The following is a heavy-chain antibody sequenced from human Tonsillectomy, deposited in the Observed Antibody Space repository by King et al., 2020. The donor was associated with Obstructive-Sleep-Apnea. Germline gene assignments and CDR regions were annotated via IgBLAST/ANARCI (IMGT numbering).Heavy chain of an antibody. J-gene: IGHJ3*02. D-gene: IGHD3-22*01. V-gene: IGHV3-7*03. Sequence: VQLVESGGGLVQPGGSLRLSCAASGFTFGSYWMTWVRQAPGRGLEWVANIRQDESPKYYVDSVKGRFTISRDNAKNSLYLQMNSLRADDTAVYYCARDRSYETTGYYYDVFDMWGQGTMVTVSS. CDR1: GFTFGSYW. CDR3: ARDRSYETTGYYYDVFDM. CDR2: IRQDESPK.